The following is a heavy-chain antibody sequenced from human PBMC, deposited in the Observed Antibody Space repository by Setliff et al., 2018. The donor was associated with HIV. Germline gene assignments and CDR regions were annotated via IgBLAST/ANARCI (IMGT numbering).Heavy chain of an antibody. Sequence: GGSLRLSCAASGFTFSSYAMSGVRQAPGKGLEWVSAISGSGGSTYYADSVKGRFTISRYNSKNTLYLQMNSLRAEDTAVYYCAKSRVVRGVIIGTRLGYYMDVWGKGTTVTVSS. V-gene: IGHV3-23*01. CDR1: GFTFSSYA. CDR2: ISGSGGST. J-gene: IGHJ6*03. D-gene: IGHD3-10*01. CDR3: AKSRVVRGVIIGTRLGYYMDV.